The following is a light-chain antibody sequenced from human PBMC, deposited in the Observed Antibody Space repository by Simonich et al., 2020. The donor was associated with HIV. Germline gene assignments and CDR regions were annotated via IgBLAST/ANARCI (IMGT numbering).Light chain of an antibody. CDR2: DVR. CDR3: SSYTGINTVL. Sequence: QSALTQPASVSGSPGQSITLSCTGTSSDVGGYNHFSWYQQHPGKAPQLMIYDVRKRPSGVSNRCSGSKSGNTAALTISGLRAEDEADYYCSSYTGINTVLFGGGTKLTVL. CDR1: SSDVGGYNH. J-gene: IGLJ2*01. V-gene: IGLV2-14*03.